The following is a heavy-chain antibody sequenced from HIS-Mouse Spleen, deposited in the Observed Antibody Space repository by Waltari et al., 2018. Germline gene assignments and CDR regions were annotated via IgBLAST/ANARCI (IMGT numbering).Heavy chain of an antibody. CDR3: AREIPYSSSWYDWYFNL. CDR1: GGSISSSRYY. J-gene: IGHJ2*01. Sequence: QLQLQESGPGLVTPSETLSLTCTVSGGSISSSRYYCGWIRQPPGKGLEWIGSIYYSGSTYYNPSLKSRVTISVDTSKNQFSLKLSSVTAADTAVYYCAREIPYSSSWYDWYFNLWGRGTLVTVSS. V-gene: IGHV4-39*07. D-gene: IGHD6-13*01. CDR2: IYYSGST.